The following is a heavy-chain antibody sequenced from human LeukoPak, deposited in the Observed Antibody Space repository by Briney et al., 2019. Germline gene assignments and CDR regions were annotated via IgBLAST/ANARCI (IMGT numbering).Heavy chain of an antibody. J-gene: IGHJ4*02. CDR1: GFTFSNYA. CDR2: IFHSGGTT. Sequence: SGGSLRLSCAASGFTFSNYAMSWVRQAPGKAPEWVSAIFHSGGTTYYADSVRGRFTVSRDNSKNTLYLQMNSLRAEDTAVYYCAKGSSDYWGQGTLVTVSS. CDR3: AKGSSDY. V-gene: IGHV3-23*01. D-gene: IGHD2/OR15-2a*01.